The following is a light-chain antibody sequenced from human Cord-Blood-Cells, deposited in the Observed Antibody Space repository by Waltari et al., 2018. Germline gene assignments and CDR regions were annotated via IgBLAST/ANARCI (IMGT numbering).Light chain of an antibody. CDR1: QSVSSSY. V-gene: IGKV3-20*01. Sequence: EIVLTQSPGTLSLSPGDRATLSCRPSQSVSSSYLAWYQRKPGQAPRLLIYGESSRATGIPDRFSGSGSGTDFTLTISRLEPEDFAVYYCQQYGSSPPYTFGQGTKLEIK. CDR2: GES. J-gene: IGKJ2*01. CDR3: QQYGSSPPYT.